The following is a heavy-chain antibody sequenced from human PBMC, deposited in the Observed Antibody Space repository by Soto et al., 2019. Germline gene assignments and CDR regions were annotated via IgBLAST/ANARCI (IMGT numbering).Heavy chain of an antibody. CDR3: ARVMVVAYYFDY. Sequence: GAPVKGSCKASGYTFTGYYMHWVRQAPGQGLEWMGWINPNSGGTNYAQKFQGRVTMTRDTSISTAYMELSRLRSDDTAVYYCARVMVVAYYFDYWGQGTLVTVSS. J-gene: IGHJ4*02. CDR2: INPNSGGT. D-gene: IGHD2-21*01. CDR1: GYTFTGYY. V-gene: IGHV1-2*02.